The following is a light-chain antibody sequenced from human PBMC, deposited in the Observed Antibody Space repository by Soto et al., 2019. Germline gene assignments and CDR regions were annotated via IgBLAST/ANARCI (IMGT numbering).Light chain of an antibody. V-gene: IGKV3-20*01. J-gene: IGKJ1*01. CDR1: QSVSSTD. Sequence: EIVLTQSPATLSLSPGERATLSCRASQSVSSTDIVWYQHKPGQAPRLLIYGAYSRATGIPDRFSGSGSGTDFTLPISRLDPEDFAIYYCQPFGNSARTFGHGTEVEV. CDR3: QPFGNSART. CDR2: GAY.